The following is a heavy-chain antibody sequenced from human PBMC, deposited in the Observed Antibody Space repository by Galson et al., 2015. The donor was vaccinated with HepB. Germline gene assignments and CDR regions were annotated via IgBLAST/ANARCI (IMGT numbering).Heavy chain of an antibody. D-gene: IGHD3-10*01. CDR1: GGSISSYY. V-gene: IGHV4-59*01. J-gene: IGHJ6*02. CDR3: ARWFGEFMDV. CDR2: IYYSGST. Sequence: SETLSLTCTVSGGSISSYYWSWIRQPPGKGLEWIGYIYYSGSTNYIPSLKSRVTISVDTSKNQFSLKLSSVTAADTAVYYYARWFGEFMDVWGQGTTVTVSS.